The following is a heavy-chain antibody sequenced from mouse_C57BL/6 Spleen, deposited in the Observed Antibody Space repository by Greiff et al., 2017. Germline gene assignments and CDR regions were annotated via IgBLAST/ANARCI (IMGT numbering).Heavy chain of an antibody. D-gene: IGHD2-2*01. V-gene: IGHV1-54*01. J-gene: IGHJ3*01. CDR2: INPGSGGT. Sequence: VQLQQSGAELVRPGTSVKVSCKASGYAFTNYLIEWVKQRPGQGLEWIGVINPGSGGTNYNEKFKGKATLTADKSSSTAYIQLSSLTSADSAVYLCARSSYGYDKAWFAEWSQGALGTVTA. CDR1: GYAFTNYL. CDR3: ARSSYGYDKAWFAE.